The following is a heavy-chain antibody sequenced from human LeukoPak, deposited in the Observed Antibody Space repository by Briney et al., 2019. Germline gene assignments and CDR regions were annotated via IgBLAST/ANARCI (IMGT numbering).Heavy chain of an antibody. V-gene: IGHV3-21*01. CDR1: TFTFSSYT. J-gene: IGHJ4*02. Sequence: GGSLRLSCATSTFTFSSYTMNWVRQAPGKGLEWVSSISPSGNSKYHADSVKGRFTISRDNAENSLYMQMNSLRAEDTDVYYCVRDFLGESGAGDYWGQGTLVTVSS. CDR3: VRDFLGESGAGDY. CDR2: ISPSGNSK. D-gene: IGHD3-10*01.